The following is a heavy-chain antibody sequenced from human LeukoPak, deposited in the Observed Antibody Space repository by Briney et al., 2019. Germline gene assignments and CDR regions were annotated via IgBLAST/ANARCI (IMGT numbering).Heavy chain of an antibody. V-gene: IGHV3-23*01. D-gene: IGHD3-22*01. Sequence: GGSLRLSCAASAFTFSSYAMDWVRQAPGKGLEWVSGISGGAGSTYYADSVKGRFTISRDNSKNTLYLQMNSLRAEDTAVYYCAKGQDYYDSSGYWGYFDYWGQGTLVTVSS. CDR2: ISGGAGST. CDR3: AKGQDYYDSSGYWGYFDY. CDR1: AFTFSSYA. J-gene: IGHJ4*02.